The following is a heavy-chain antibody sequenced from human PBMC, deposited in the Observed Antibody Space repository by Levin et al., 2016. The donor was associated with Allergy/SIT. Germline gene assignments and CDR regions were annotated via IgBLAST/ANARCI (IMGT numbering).Heavy chain of an antibody. D-gene: IGHD3-10*01. J-gene: IGHJ4*02. CDR3: ARDGESLDY. CDR2: IYYSGST. V-gene: IGHV4-59*01. Sequence: GSLRLSCTVSGGSISSYYWSWIRQPPGKGLEWIGYIYYSGSTNYNPSLKSRVTISVDTSKNQFSLKLSSVTAADTAVYYCARDGESLDYWGQGTLVTVSS. CDR1: GGSISSYY.